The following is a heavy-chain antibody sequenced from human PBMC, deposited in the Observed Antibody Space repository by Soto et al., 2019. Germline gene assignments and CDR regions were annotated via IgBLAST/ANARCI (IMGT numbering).Heavy chain of an antibody. CDR2: ISSSSSYI. J-gene: IGHJ6*02. D-gene: IGHD5-12*01. V-gene: IGHV3-21*01. CDR3: ASFGSEATIPYYYYGMDV. CDR1: GFTFSSYS. Sequence: PGGSLRLSCAASGFTFSSYSMNWVRQAPGKGLEWVSSISSSSSYIYYADSVKGRFTISRDNAKNSLYLQMNSLRAADTAVYYCASFGSEATIPYYYYGMDVWGHGTTVTVSS.